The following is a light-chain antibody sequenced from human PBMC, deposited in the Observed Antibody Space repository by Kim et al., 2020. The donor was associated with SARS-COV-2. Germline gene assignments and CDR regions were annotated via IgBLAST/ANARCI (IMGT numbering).Light chain of an antibody. J-gene: IGLJ2*01. CDR3: QVWDSDSDHWV. CDR2: NDS. CDR1: RIGSKS. Sequence: PRRGAWITCGGDRIGSKSVKWYQQKPGQAPVLVIYNDSDRPSGIPQRFSGSNFGDTATLTISPVAAGDEADYYCQVWDSDSDHWVFGGGTKVTVL. V-gene: IGLV3-21*04.